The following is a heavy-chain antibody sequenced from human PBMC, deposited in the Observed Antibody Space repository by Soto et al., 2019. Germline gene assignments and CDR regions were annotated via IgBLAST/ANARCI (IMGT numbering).Heavy chain of an antibody. J-gene: IGHJ4*02. V-gene: IGHV3-53*01. CDR2: VYPGGNT. Sequence: VQLVESGGGLIQPGGSLRLSCAASGFAVSNNHMTWVRQAPGRGPQWVSTVYPGGNTYHADSVKGRFVISRDNSKNMLYLQMNSLRAEDTAAYYCATGLDTSKSGYWGQGTLVTVSS. CDR1: GFAVSNNH. CDR3: ATGLDTSKSGY. D-gene: IGHD5-18*01.